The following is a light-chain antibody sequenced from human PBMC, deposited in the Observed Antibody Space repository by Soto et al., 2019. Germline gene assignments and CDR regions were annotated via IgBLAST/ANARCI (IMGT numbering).Light chain of an antibody. J-gene: IGKJ1*01. V-gene: IGKV3-20*01. Sequence: EIMMTQSPATLSVSPGERATLSCRASQSVSIYLAWYQQKPGQAPRLLIYGASSRATGIPNRFSGSGSGTDFTLTISRLEPEDFAVYYCQQYGNSPQTFGQGTKVDIK. CDR2: GAS. CDR1: QSVSIY. CDR3: QQYGNSPQT.